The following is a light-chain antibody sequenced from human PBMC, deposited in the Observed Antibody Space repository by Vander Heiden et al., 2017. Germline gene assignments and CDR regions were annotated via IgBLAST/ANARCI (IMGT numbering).Light chain of an antibody. CDR1: QDMSNY. V-gene: IGKV1-33*01. CDR2: DAS. Sequence: DIQMTQPPSSLSASIGDRVTITCQASQDMSNYLNWYQQKPGKAPKLLIYDASNLETGVPSRFSGSGSGTDFTFTISSLQPEDFATYYWQQDDNLLTFGQGTRLEIK. CDR3: QQDDNLLT. J-gene: IGKJ5*01.